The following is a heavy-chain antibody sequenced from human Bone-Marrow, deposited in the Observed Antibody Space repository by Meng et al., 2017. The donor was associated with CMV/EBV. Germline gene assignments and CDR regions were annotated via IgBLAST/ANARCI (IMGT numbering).Heavy chain of an antibody. D-gene: IGHD3-16*01. J-gene: IGHJ4*02. CDR2: ISGSGRTM. CDR1: GFIFSDYY. V-gene: IGHV3-11*01. Sequence: GESLKISCAASGFIFSDYYMSWIRQAPEKGLEWISYISGSGRTMYSADSVKGRFSISRDNAKNSLYLQMNSLRAEDTAVYYCAREGGLLSNDFWGQGTLVTVSS. CDR3: AREGGLLSNDF.